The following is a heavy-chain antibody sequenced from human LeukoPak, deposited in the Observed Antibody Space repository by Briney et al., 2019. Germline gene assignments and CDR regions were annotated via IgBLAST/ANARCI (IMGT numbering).Heavy chain of an antibody. J-gene: IGHJ4*02. V-gene: IGHV3-53*01. Sequence: GGSLRLSCVVSGFTVSDNYMSWVRQAPGKGLEWVSAFYSGGNTYYAGSVKGRFIISRDTSKNTLYLQMNNLRPEDTAMYYCAKLPSSGWLDYWGQGTLVTVSS. CDR2: FYSGGNT. CDR1: GFTVSDNY. CDR3: AKLPSSGWLDY. D-gene: IGHD6-19*01.